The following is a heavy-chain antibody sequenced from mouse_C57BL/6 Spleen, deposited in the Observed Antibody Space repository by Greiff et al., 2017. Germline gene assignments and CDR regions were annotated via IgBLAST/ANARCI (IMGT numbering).Heavy chain of an antibody. CDR3: TRGGYSNYAMDY. J-gene: IGHJ4*01. CDR1: GYTFTDYE. D-gene: IGHD2-5*01. CDR2: IDPETGGT. V-gene: IGHV1-15*01. Sequence: LMESGAELVRPGASVTLSCTASGYTFTDYEMHWVKQTPVHGLEWIGAIDPETGGTAYNQKFKGKAILTADKSSSTAYMELRSLTSEDSAVYYCTRGGYSNYAMDYWGQGTSVTVSS.